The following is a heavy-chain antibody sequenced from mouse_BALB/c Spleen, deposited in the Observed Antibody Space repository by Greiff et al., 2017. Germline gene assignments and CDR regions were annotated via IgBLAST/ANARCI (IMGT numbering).Heavy chain of an antibody. V-gene: IGHV14-3*02. CDR3: ASSDGNSWFAY. Sequence: VQLKESGAELVKPGASVKLSCTASGFNIKDTYMHWVKQRPEQGLEWIGRIDPANGNTKYDPKFQGKATITADTSSNTAYLQLSSLTSEDTAVDYCASSDGNSWFAYWGQGTMVTVSA. CDR1: GFNIKDTY. D-gene: IGHD2-1*01. J-gene: IGHJ3*01. CDR2: IDPANGNT.